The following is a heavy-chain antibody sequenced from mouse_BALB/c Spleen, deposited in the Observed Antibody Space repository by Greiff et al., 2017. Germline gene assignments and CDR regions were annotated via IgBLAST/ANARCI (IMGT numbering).Heavy chain of an antibody. Sequence: DVKLVESGGGLVQPGGSLKLSCAASGFTFSSYGMSWVRQTPDKRLELVATINSNGGSTYYPDSVKGRFTISRDNAKNTLYLQMSSLKSEDTAMYYCAREDGTWFAYWGQGTLVTVSA. CDR3: AREDGTWFAY. CDR2: INSNGGST. D-gene: IGHD1-1*01. V-gene: IGHV5-6-3*01. J-gene: IGHJ3*01. CDR1: GFTFSSYG.